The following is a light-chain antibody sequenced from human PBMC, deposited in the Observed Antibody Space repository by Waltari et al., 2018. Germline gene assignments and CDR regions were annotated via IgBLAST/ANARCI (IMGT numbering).Light chain of an antibody. J-gene: IGKJ4*01. CDR1: QSVSSD. CDR2: GAS. V-gene: IGKV3-15*01. Sequence: EIVTTQSPATLSLSPGERATLSCRASQSVSSDLAWYQIIPGQAPRLLISGASTRATGIPGRFSGSGSGTEFTLTISNMQTEDFAVYHCQQYNNWPLTFGGGTKVEIK. CDR3: QQYNNWPLT.